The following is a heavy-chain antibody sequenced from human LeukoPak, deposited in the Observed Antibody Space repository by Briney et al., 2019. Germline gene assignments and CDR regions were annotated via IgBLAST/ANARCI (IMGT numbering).Heavy chain of an antibody. Sequence: PGGSLRLSCAASGFTFSSYGMHWVRQAPGKGLEWVAFIRYDGSNKYYADSVKGRFTISRDNSKNTLYLQMNSLRAEDTAVYYCAKERGGDPYYYMDVWGKGTTVTVSS. D-gene: IGHD2-21*01. CDR3: AKERGGDPYYYMDV. CDR2: IRYDGSNK. J-gene: IGHJ6*03. CDR1: GFTFSSYG. V-gene: IGHV3-30*02.